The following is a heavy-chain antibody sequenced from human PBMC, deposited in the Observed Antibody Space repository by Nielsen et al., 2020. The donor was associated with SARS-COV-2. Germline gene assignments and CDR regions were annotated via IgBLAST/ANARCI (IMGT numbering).Heavy chain of an antibody. D-gene: IGHD6-19*01. V-gene: IGHV4-61*01. CDR2: IYYSGIT. CDR3: ARGRIAVAGTGDNWFDP. Sequence: SETLSLTCTVSGGSVSSGSYYWSWIRQPPGKGLEWIGYIYYSGITNYNPSLKSRVTISIDTSKNQFSLKLSSVTAADTAVYYCARGRIAVAGTGDNWFDPWGQGTLVTVSS. CDR1: GGSVSSGSYY. J-gene: IGHJ5*02.